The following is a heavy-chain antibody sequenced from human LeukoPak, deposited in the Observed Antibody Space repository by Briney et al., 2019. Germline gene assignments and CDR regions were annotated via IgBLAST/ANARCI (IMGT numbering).Heavy chain of an antibody. D-gene: IGHD6-19*01. CDR1: GGTFSSHA. V-gene: IGHV1-69*04. Sequence: PGASVKVSCKASGGTFSSHAISWVRQAPGQGLEWMGRIIPILGIANYAQKFQGRVTITADKSTSTAYMELSSLRSEDTAVYYCAVHLAVAGSYYFDYWGQGTLVTVSS. J-gene: IGHJ4*02. CDR3: AVHLAVAGSYYFDY. CDR2: IIPILGIA.